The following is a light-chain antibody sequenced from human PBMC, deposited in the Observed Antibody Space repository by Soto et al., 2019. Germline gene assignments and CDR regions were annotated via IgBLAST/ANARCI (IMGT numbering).Light chain of an antibody. V-gene: IGKV4-1*01. CDR1: QSVLFSSNNKNY. CDR3: HQYLSTPDT. J-gene: IGKJ2*01. CDR2: WAS. Sequence: DIVMTQSPDSLAVSLGERATINCKSSQSVLFSSNNKNYLAWYQQKPGQPPKLLIYWASTRDSGVPDRFSGSGSGTDFSLTISSLQAEVVAVYYCHQYLSTPDTFGQGTKLEIK.